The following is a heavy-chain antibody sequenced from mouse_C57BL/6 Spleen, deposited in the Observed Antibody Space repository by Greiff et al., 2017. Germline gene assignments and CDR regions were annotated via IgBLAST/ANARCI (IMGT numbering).Heavy chain of an antibody. CDR3: VRHPHYYAMDY. V-gene: IGHV10-1*01. CDR1: GFSFNTYA. CDR2: IRSKSNNYAT. J-gene: IGHJ4*01. Sequence: DVKLVESGGGLVQPKGSLKLSCAASGFSFNTYAMNWVRQAPGTGLEWVARIRSKSNNYATYYADSVKDRFTISRDDSESMLYLQMNNLKTEDTAMYYCVRHPHYYAMDYWGQGTSVTVSS.